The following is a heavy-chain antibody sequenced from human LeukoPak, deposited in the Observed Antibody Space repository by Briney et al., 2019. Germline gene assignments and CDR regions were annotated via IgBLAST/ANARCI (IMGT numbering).Heavy chain of an antibody. CDR2: IYYSGST. J-gene: IGHJ4*02. CDR3: ARHRDRNFYFDY. D-gene: IGHD1-7*01. V-gene: IGHV4-39*01. CDR1: GGSISSSSYY. Sequence: PSETLSLTCTVSGGSISSSSYYWGWIRQPPGKGLEWIGSIYYSGSTYYNPSLKSRVTISVDTSKNQLSPKLRSVTAADTAVYYWARHRDRNFYFDYWGQGTLVTVSS.